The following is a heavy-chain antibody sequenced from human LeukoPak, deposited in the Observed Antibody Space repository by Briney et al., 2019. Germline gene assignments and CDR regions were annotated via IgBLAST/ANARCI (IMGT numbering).Heavy chain of an antibody. CDR1: GFTFDDYT. CDR2: ISGSGGST. V-gene: IGHV3-23*01. D-gene: IGHD4-17*01. Sequence: GGSLRLSCAASGFTFDDYTMHWVRQAPGKGLEWVSAISGSGGSTYYADSVKGRFTISRDNSKNTLYLQMNSLRAEDTAVYYCAKDLTVATPEKYFDYWGQGTLVTVSS. J-gene: IGHJ4*02. CDR3: AKDLTVATPEKYFDY.